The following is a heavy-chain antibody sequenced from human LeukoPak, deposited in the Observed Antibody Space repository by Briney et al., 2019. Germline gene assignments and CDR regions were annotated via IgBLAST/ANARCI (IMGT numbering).Heavy chain of an antibody. CDR3: ARHYVLATDWFFDL. CDR2: INSDGSST. CDR1: GFTFSSYW. V-gene: IGHV3-74*01. Sequence: PEGSLRLSCAASGFTFSSYWMHWVRQAPGDGPVWVSRINSDGSSTTYADSVKGRFTISRDNAKNTLYLQMNSLRAEDTAVYYCARHYVLATDWFFDLWGRGILVTVSS. D-gene: IGHD3-10*02. J-gene: IGHJ2*01.